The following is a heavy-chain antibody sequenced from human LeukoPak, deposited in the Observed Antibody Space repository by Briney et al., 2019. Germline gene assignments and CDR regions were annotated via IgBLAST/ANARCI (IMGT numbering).Heavy chain of an antibody. CDR3: ARAVRRYGYNHYYYYMDV. V-gene: IGHV3-7*01. D-gene: IGHD1-14*01. CDR2: IKQDGSEK. J-gene: IGHJ6*03. Sequence: GGSLRLSCAASGFTFSSYWMSWVRQAPGKGLEWVANIKQDGSEKYYVDSVKGRFTISRDNAKNSLYLQMNSLRAEDTAVYYCARAVRRYGYNHYYYYMDVWGKGTTVTISS. CDR1: GFTFSSYW.